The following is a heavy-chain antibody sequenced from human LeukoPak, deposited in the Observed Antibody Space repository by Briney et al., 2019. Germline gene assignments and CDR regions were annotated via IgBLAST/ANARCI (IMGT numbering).Heavy chain of an antibody. CDR3: ARGYGAASGDY. D-gene: IGHD6-13*01. Sequence: SETLSLTCTVTVGIIINYYWSWLGQPAGKGLEWIGRIYTSGSANYNPSLKSRVTMSVDTSKNQFSLKLISVTAADTAVYYCARGYGAASGDYWGQGTLVTVSS. CDR1: VGIIINYY. V-gene: IGHV4-4*07. CDR2: IYTSGSA. J-gene: IGHJ4*02.